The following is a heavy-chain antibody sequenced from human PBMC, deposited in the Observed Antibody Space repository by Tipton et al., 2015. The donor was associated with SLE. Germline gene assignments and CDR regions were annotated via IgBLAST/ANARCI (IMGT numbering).Heavy chain of an antibody. CDR3: ASPPGAFDI. CDR2: IYYSGST. V-gene: IGHV4-38-2*02. Sequence: TLSLTCTVSGYSISSGYYWGWIRQPPGKGLEWIGSIYYSGSTYYNPSLKSRVTISVDTSKNQLSLKLSSVTAADTAVYYCASPPGAFDIWGQGTMVTVSS. J-gene: IGHJ3*02. CDR1: GYSISSGYY.